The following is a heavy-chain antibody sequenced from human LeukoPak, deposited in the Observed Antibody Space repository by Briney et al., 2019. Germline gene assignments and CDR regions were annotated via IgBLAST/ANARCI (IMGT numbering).Heavy chain of an antibody. J-gene: IGHJ4*02. V-gene: IGHV4-59*01. D-gene: IGHD5-24*01. CDR1: GGSISSYY. CDR2: IYYSGST. Sequence: SETLSLTCTVSGGSISSYYWSWIRQPPGKGLEWIGYIYYSGSTNYNPSLKSRVTISVDTSKNRFSLKLSSVTAADTAVYYCARLPFRRAPPDYWGQGTLVTVSS. CDR3: ARLPFRRAPPDY.